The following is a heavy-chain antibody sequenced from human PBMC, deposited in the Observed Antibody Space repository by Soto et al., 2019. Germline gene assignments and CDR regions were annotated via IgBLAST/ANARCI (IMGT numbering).Heavy chain of an antibody. CDR2: IIPIFGTA. CDR3: ARSGIAAAGTCHY. J-gene: IGHJ4*02. Sequence: SVKVSCKASRVAFSKFIVTWVRQAPGLGLEWVGGIIPIFGTANYAQKFQGRVTITADESTSTSYMEVNNLRSEDTAVYYCARSGIAAAGTCHYWGQGTLVTVSS. D-gene: IGHD6-13*01. V-gene: IGHV1-69*13. CDR1: RVAFSKFI.